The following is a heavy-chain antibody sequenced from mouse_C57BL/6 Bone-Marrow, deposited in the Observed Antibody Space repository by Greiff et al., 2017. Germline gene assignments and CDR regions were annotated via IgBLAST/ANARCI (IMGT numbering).Heavy chain of an antibody. CDR1: GFTFSDFY. V-gene: IGHV7-1*01. CDR2: SRTKANDYTT. Sequence: EVQLMESGGGLVQSGRSLRLSCATSGFTFSDFYLEWVSPPPGKGLEWIAASRTKANDYTTEYSVSVKGRFIVSRDTSQSSLYLQMNALRAEDTAIDYCARDAITGTDEAMDYWGQGTSVTVSS. D-gene: IGHD4-1*01. CDR3: ARDAITGTDEAMDY. J-gene: IGHJ4*01.